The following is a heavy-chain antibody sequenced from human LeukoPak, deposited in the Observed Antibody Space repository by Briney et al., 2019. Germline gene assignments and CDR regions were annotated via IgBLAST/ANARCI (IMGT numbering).Heavy chain of an antibody. CDR1: GYTFTGYY. CDR3: ASVNMVQGVIRFDY. Sequence: ASVKVSCKASGYTFTGYYMHWVRQAPGQGLEWMGWINPNSGGTNYAQKFQGRVTMTRDTSISTAYMELSRLRSDDTAVYYCASVNMVQGVIRFDYWGQGTLVTVSS. V-gene: IGHV1-2*02. D-gene: IGHD3-10*01. CDR2: INPNSGGT. J-gene: IGHJ4*02.